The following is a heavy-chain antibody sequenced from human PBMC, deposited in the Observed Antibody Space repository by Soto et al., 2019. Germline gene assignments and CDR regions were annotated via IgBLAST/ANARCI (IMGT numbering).Heavy chain of an antibody. CDR2: ISGSGGST. V-gene: IGHV3-23*01. CDR1: GFTFSSYA. D-gene: IGHD2-2*01. Sequence: PGGSLRLSCAASGFTFSSYAMSWVRQAPGKGLGWVSAISGSGGSTYYADSVKGRFTISRDNSKNTLYLQMNSLRAEDTAVYYCAKDLRRRSTSCLDDWGQGTLVTVSS. J-gene: IGHJ4*02. CDR3: AKDLRRRSTSCLDD.